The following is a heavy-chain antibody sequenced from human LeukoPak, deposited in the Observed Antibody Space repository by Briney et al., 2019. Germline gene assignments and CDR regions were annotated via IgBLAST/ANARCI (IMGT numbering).Heavy chain of an antibody. CDR3: ARDSSSSINWFDP. J-gene: IGHJ5*02. V-gene: IGHV1-18*01. D-gene: IGHD6-6*01. Sequence: ASVKVSCKASGGTFSSYAISWVRQAPGQGLEWMGWISAYNGAAKYAQKLQGRVTMTTDTSTSTAYMELRSLRSDDTAVYYCARDSSSSINWFDPWGQGALVTVSS. CDR1: GGTFSSYA. CDR2: ISAYNGAA.